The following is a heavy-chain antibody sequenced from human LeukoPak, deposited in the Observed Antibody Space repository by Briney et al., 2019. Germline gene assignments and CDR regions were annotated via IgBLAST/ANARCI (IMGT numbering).Heavy chain of an antibody. CDR1: GFTFSSYS. CDR2: ISSSSSYI. Sequence: PGGSLRLSCAASGFTFSSYSMNWVRQAPGKGLEWVSSISSSSSYIYYADSVKGRFTISRDNAKNSLYLQMNSLRAEDTAVYYCARETEDSSPYYYYGMDVWGQGTTVTVSS. D-gene: IGHD3-22*01. J-gene: IGHJ6*02. CDR3: ARETEDSSPYYYYGMDV. V-gene: IGHV3-21*01.